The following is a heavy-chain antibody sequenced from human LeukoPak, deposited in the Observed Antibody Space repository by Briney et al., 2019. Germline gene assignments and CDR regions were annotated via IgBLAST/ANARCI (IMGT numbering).Heavy chain of an antibody. D-gene: IGHD5-12*01. CDR1: GFTFSSYA. J-gene: IGHJ4*01. Sequence: PGGSLRLSCEASGFTFSSYAMSWVRQAPGKGLEWVSGISTNGGSTSYADSVKGRLTISRDNPRNMLYMEMNSLRAEDTAIYYCARDEGTSGYDLLDYWGQGTLVTVSS. V-gene: IGHV3-23*01. CDR3: ARDEGTSGYDLLDY. CDR2: ISTNGGST.